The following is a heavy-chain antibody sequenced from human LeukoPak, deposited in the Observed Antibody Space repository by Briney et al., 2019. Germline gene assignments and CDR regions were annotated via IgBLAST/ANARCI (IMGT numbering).Heavy chain of an antibody. J-gene: IGHJ5*02. CDR2: ISCSGSTI. CDR1: GFTFSDYY. V-gene: IGHV3-11*01. Sequence: GGSLRLSCAASGFTFSDYYMSWIRQAPGKGLEWVSYISCSGSTIYYADSVKGRFTISRDNAKNSLYLQMNSLRAEDTAVYYCARTIVVVPADNWFDPWGQGTLVTVSS. D-gene: IGHD2-2*01. CDR3: ARTIVVVPADNWFDP.